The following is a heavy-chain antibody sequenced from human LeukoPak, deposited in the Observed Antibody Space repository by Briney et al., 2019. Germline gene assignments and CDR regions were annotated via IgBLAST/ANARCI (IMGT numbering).Heavy chain of an antibody. CDR3: AKDWEGALAPGGNY. V-gene: IGHV1-2*02. CDR2: INLNSGGT. D-gene: IGHD3-16*01. Sequence: ASVKVSCKATGYTFTGYYLHWVRQAPGQGLEWMGWINLNSGGTKFAQKFQGRVTMSRDKSITTAYMELTRLTSDDTAVYYCAKDWEGALAPGGNYWGQGTLVTVSS. J-gene: IGHJ4*02. CDR1: GYTFTGYY.